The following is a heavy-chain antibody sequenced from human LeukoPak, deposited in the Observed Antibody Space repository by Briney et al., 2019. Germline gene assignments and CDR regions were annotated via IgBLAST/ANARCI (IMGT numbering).Heavy chain of an antibody. J-gene: IGHJ4*02. CDR1: GFAFRKYV. CDR2: ISGNGGST. CDR3: ARSAYYYDRSDYYDPHYFDY. V-gene: IGHV3-64*01. Sequence: GGSLRLSCVASGFAFRKYVMHWVRQAPGKGLEYVSAISGNGGSTFYASSVKGRFTISRDNSKNTLYLQMDSLRADDMAVYYCARSAYYYDRSDYYDPHYFDYWGQGTRVTVSS. D-gene: IGHD3-22*01.